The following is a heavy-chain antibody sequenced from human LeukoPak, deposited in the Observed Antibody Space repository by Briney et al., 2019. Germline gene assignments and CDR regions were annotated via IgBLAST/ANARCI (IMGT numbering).Heavy chain of an antibody. V-gene: IGHV4-4*07. J-gene: IGHJ3*02. D-gene: IGHD6-13*01. CDR1: GGSISSYY. CDR3: AREIAAAGFDAFDI. Sequence: KPSETLSLTCTVSGGSISSYYLSWIRQPAGKGLEWIRRIYTSGSTNYNPSLKSRVTMSVDTSKNQFSLKLSSVTAADTAVYYCAREIAAAGFDAFDIWGQGTMVIVSS. CDR2: IYTSGST.